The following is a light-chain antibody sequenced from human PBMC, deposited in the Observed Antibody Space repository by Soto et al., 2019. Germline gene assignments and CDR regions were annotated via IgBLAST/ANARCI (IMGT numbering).Light chain of an antibody. J-gene: IGKJ4*01. CDR3: QQYNNWPLT. V-gene: IGKV3-15*01. Sequence: EIVLTQSPATLSVSPGERATLSCGASQSVSSNLAWYQQKPGQAPRLLMYGASTRATVIPARFSGSGSGTEFTLTISSLQSEDFAVYYCQQYNNWPLTFGGGTKVDIK. CDR2: GAS. CDR1: QSVSSN.